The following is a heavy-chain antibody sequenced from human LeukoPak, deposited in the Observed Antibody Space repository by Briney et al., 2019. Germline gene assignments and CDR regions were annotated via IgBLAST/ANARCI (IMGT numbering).Heavy chain of an antibody. CDR2: IRYDGSNK. D-gene: IGHD6-6*01. J-gene: IGHJ4*02. V-gene: IGHV3-30*02. CDR1: GFTFSSYG. Sequence: GSLRLSCAASGFTFSSYGMHWVRRAPGKGLEWVAFIRYDGSNKYYADSVKGRFTISRDNSKNTLYLQMNSLGAEDTAVYYCAKARWEYSSSSPFDYWGQGTLVTVSS. CDR3: AKARWEYSSSSPFDY.